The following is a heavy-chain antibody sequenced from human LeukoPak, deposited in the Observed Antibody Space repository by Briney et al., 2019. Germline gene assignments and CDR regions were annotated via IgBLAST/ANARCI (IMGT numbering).Heavy chain of an antibody. CDR3: ARERSCSSTSCYEIAVAGTDAFDI. V-gene: IGHV3-11*06. J-gene: IGHJ3*02. CDR2: ISSSSSYT. D-gene: IGHD2-2*01. CDR1: GFTFSDYY. Sequence: GGSLGLSCAASGFTFSDYYMSWIRQAPGKGLEWVSYISSSSSYTNYADSVKGRFTISRDNAKNSLYLQMNSLRAEDTAVYYCARERSCSSTSCYEIAVAGTDAFDIWGQGTMVTVSS.